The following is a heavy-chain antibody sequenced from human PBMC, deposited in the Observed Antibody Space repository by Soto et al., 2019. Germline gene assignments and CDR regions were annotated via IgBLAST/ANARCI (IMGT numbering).Heavy chain of an antibody. V-gene: IGHV1-3*01. Sequence: SEKASLKASRYTFTSYALHWVRQATGQKYEWMGWINAGNGNTKYSQGFPGRVTITRDTSASTAHMELSSLKSEDTTVYYCARDMWEQLERDSYDYYMDVWAKGTTVTVSS. CDR2: INAGNGNT. CDR1: RYTFTSYA. D-gene: IGHD1-1*01. CDR3: ARDMWEQLERDSYDYYMDV. J-gene: IGHJ6*03.